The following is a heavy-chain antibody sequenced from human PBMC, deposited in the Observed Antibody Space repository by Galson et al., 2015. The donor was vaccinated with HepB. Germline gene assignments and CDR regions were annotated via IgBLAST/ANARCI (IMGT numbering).Heavy chain of an antibody. CDR2: IWYDGSNK. D-gene: IGHD3-22*01. J-gene: IGHJ4*02. CDR1: GFTFSSYG. Sequence: SLRLSCAASGFTFSSYGMHWVRQAPGKGLEWVAVIWYDGSNKYYADSVKGRFTISRDNSKNTLYLQMNSLRAEDTAVYYCARDETYYYDSSGYYLFDYWGQGTLVTVSS. CDR3: ARDETYYYDSSGYYLFDY. V-gene: IGHV3-33*08.